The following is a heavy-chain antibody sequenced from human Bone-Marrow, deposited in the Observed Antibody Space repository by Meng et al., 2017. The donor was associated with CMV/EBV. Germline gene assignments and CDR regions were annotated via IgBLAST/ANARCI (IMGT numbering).Heavy chain of an antibody. CDR3: ARGLGY. J-gene: IGHJ4*02. D-gene: IGHD6-6*01. V-gene: IGHV4-59*01. CDR2: IYYSGST. CDR1: GGSISSYY. Sequence: SETLSLTCTISGGSISSYYWSWIRQPPGKGLEWIGYIYYSGSTNYNPSLKSRVTISVDTSKNQFSLKLSSVTAADTAVYYCARGLGYWGQGTLVTVSS.